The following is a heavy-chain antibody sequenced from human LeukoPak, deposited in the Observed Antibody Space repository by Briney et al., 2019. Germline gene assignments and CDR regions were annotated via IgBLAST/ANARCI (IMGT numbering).Heavy chain of an antibody. CDR2: IKSDGKT. V-gene: IGHV3-74*01. CDR1: GFSFSSYW. Sequence: GGSLRLSCAASGFSFSSYWMHWVRQAPGKGLVWVSRIKSDGKTNYADSVKGRFTISRDNAKNTVSLQMNSLRAEDTGVYYCARAPSEIGGYYPEYFRHWGQGTLVTVSS. CDR3: ARAPSEIGGYYPEYFRH. D-gene: IGHD3-22*01. J-gene: IGHJ1*01.